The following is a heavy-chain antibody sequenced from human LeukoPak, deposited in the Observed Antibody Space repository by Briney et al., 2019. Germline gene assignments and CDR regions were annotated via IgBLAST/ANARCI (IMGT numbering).Heavy chain of an antibody. CDR3: ARDRDVPAIGMDV. CDR2: ISSSSSYM. CDR1: GXTVSSKY. J-gene: IGHJ6*02. Sequence: GGSLRLSCAASGXTVSSKYMNWVRQAPGKGLEWVSSISSSSSYMYYADSVKGRFTISRDNAKNSLYLQMNSLRAEDTAVYYCARDRDVPAIGMDVWGQGTTVTVSS. V-gene: IGHV3-21*06.